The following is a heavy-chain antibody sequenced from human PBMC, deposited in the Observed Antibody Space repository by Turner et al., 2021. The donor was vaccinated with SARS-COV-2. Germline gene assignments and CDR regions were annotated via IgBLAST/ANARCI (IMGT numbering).Heavy chain of an antibody. D-gene: IGHD5-18*01. Sequence: QVQLVHFGAEVKKPGASVKVSCKASGYTFTGYYMHWVRQAPGQGLEWMGWINPNSGGTNYAQKFQGRVTMTWDTSISTAYMELSRLRSDDTAVYYCARSRYTYGSYYYYGMDVWGQGTTVTVSS. J-gene: IGHJ6*02. CDR3: ARSRYTYGSYYYYGMDV. CDR2: INPNSGGT. CDR1: GYTFTGYY. V-gene: IGHV1-2*02.